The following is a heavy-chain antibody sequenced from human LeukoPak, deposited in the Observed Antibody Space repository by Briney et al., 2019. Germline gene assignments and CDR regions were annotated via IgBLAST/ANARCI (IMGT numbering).Heavy chain of an antibody. CDR2: ISGSGGST. CDR3: ANPTLAYCSSTSCRTDY. CDR1: GFNFSSYA. J-gene: IGHJ4*02. Sequence: GGSLRLSCAASGFNFSSYAMSWVRQAPGKGLEWVSAISGSGGSTYYADSVKGRFTISRDNSKNSLYLQMNSLRAEDTAVYYCANPTLAYCSSTSCRTDYWGQGTLVTVSS. D-gene: IGHD2-2*01. V-gene: IGHV3-23*01.